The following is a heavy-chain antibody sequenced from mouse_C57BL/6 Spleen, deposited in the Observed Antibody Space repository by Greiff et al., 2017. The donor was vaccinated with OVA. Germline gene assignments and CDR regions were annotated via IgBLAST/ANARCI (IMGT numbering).Heavy chain of an antibody. CDR2: ISRGSSTI. CDR3: EREGYYYCSRPFAY. CDR1: GFTFSDYG. Sequence: EVMLVESGGGLVKPGGSLKLSCAASGFTFSDYGMHWVRQAPEKGLEWVAYISRGSSTIHYADTVKGRSTLTRDNAKNTLFLQMTSLRSEDTAMYYCEREGYYYCSRPFAYWGQGTLVTVSA. V-gene: IGHV5-17*01. D-gene: IGHD1-1*01. J-gene: IGHJ3*01.